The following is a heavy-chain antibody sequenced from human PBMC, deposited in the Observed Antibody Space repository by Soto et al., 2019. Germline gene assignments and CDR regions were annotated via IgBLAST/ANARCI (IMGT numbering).Heavy chain of an antibody. CDR1: GGSISSSSYY. V-gene: IGHV4-39*01. Sequence: SETLCLTCTVSGGSISSSSYYWGWIRQPPGKGLEWIGSIYYSGSTYYNPSLKSRVTISVDTSKNQFSLKLSSVTAADTAVYYCASLVWTYYYYGMDVWGQGTTVTVSS. J-gene: IGHJ6*02. CDR2: IYYSGST. D-gene: IGHD2-8*01. CDR3: ASLVWTYYYYGMDV.